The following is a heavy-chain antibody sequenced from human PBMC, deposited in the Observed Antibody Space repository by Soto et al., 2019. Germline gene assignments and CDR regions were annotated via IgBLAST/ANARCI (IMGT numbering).Heavy chain of an antibody. V-gene: IGHV1-3*01. CDR2: INGGNGNT. CDR3: SYCSGGSCTHNAFDV. Sequence: ASVKVSCKASGNSFTSYAMHWVRQAPGQRLEWMGWINGGNGNTKYSQKFQGRVTITRDTSASTAYMELSSLRSEDTAVYYCSYCSGGSCTHNAFDVWGQGATVTVSS. CDR1: GNSFTSYA. D-gene: IGHD2-15*01. J-gene: IGHJ6*02.